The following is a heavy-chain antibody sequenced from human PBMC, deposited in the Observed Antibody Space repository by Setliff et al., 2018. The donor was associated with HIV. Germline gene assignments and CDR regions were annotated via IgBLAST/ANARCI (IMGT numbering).Heavy chain of an antibody. D-gene: IGHD3-10*01. Sequence: PSETLSLTCTVSGGSINSYYWSWIRQPPGKGLEWIGNIYYSGSTNYNPSLKSRVTISVDASTNHFSTNHFSLKLSSVTAADTAVYYCARDSGYYGNSHALDIWGQGTMVTVSS. V-gene: IGHV4-59*01. CDR1: GGSINSYY. CDR2: IYYSGST. CDR3: ARDSGYYGNSHALDI. J-gene: IGHJ3*02.